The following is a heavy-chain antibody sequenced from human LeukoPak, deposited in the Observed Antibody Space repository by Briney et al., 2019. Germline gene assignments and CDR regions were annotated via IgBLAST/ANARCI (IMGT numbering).Heavy chain of an antibody. CDR2: IIPIFGTA. CDR1: GGTFSSYA. CDR3: AGVTAARLEFDP. J-gene: IGHJ5*02. V-gene: IGHV1-69*13. D-gene: IGHD6-6*01. Sequence: GASVKVSCKASGGTFSSYAISWVRQAPGQGLEWMGGIIPIFGTANYAQKFQGRVTITADESTSTAYMELSSLRSEDTAVYYCAGVTAARLEFDPWGQGTLVTVSS.